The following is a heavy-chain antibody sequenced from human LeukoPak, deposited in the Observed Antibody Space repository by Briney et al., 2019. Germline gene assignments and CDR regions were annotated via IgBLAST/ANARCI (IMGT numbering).Heavy chain of an antibody. CDR3: VRDDSRGQSLGVIY. CDR2: ISADSSTV. V-gene: IGHV3-48*01. J-gene: IGHJ4*02. D-gene: IGHD3-22*01. CDR1: GFTFSTYN. Sequence: PGGSLRLSCAASGFTFSTYNMNCVSQAPGKGLEWISYISADSSTVQYADSVRGRFTTSRDNAKNSLYLQMNSLRAEDTAVYYCVRDDSRGQSLGVIYWGQGSLVTVSS.